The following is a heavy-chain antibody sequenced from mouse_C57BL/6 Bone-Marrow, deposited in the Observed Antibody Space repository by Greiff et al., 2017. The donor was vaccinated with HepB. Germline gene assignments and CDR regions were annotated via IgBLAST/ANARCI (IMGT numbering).Heavy chain of an antibody. D-gene: IGHD2-4*01. CDR2: ISGGGGNT. V-gene: IGHV5-9*01. Sequence: EVHLVESGGGLVKPGGSLKLSCAASGFTFSSYTMSWVRQTPEKRLEWVATISGGGGNTYYPDSVKGRFTISRDNAKNTLYLQMSSLRSEDTALYDCARRRDYDYSWFAYWGQGTLVTVSA. CDR1: GFTFSSYT. J-gene: IGHJ3*01. CDR3: ARRRDYDYSWFAY.